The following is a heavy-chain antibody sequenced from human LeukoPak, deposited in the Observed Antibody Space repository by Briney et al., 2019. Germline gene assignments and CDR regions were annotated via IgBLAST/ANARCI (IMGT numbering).Heavy chain of an antibody. D-gene: IGHD3-22*01. CDR2: ISSSGSSI. CDR3: ARDGEDYDSSGYYYYFDY. Sequence: QPGGSLRLSCAASGFTFSNYKMNWVRQAPGKGLEWVSYISSSGSSIYYADSVKGRFTISRDSAKNSLYLQMNSLRAEDTAVYYCARDGEDYDSSGYYYYFDYWGQGTLVTVSS. V-gene: IGHV3-48*03. CDR1: GFTFSNYK. J-gene: IGHJ4*02.